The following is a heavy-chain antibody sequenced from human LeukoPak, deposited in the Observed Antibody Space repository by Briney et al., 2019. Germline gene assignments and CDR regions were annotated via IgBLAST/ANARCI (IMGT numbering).Heavy chain of an antibody. J-gene: IGHJ1*01. D-gene: IGHD3-3*01. Sequence: EASVKVSCKASGYTFTGYYMHWVRQAPGQGLEWRGWINPNSGGTNYAQKFQGRVTMTRDTSISTAYMELSRLRSDDTAVYYCARDPSLRFTIFGVVTGPFQHWGQGTLVTVSS. V-gene: IGHV1-2*02. CDR3: ARDPSLRFTIFGVVTGPFQH. CDR2: INPNSGGT. CDR1: GYTFTGYY.